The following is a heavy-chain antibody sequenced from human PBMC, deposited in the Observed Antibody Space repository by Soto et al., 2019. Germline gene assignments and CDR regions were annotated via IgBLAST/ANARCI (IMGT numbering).Heavy chain of an antibody. Sequence: QVQLVESGGGVVQPGRSLRVSCAASGFTLSKSGMHWVRQAPGTLLHWFASISHDGRNKFYDDSLKGRITISGDYLNNTMYLQMTSLRGEDTAVYYCGKERAAAGYNGLAVWEQGTTVTVSS. CDR1: GFTLSKSG. V-gene: IGHV3-30*18. D-gene: IGHD6-13*01. CDR2: ISHDGRNK. CDR3: GKERAAAGYNGLAV. J-gene: IGHJ6*01.